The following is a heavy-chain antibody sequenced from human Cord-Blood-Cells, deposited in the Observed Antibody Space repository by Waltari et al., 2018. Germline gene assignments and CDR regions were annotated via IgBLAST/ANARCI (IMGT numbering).Heavy chain of an antibody. CDR1: GRSFSGYY. Sequence: QVQLQQWGAGLLKPSETLSLTCAVYGRSFSGYYWSWIRQPPGKGLEWIGEINHSGSTNYNPSLKSRVTISVDTSKNQFSLKLSSVTAADTAVYYCARGHRQLVRYFDLWGRGTLVTVSS. V-gene: IGHV4-34*01. D-gene: IGHD6-6*01. J-gene: IGHJ2*01. CDR3: ARGHRQLVRYFDL. CDR2: INHSGST.